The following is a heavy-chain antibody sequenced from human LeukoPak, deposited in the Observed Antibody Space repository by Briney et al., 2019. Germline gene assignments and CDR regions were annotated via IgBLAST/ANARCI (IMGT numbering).Heavy chain of an antibody. J-gene: IGHJ6*02. CDR1: GYTFTSYS. CDR3: ARSTGSGWFLDV. Sequence: GASVKASCTASGYTFTSYSISWVRQAPGQGLEWMGWISAYNGNTNYAQKLQGRVTMTTDTSTSTAYMELRSLRSDDTAVYYCARSTGSGWFLDVWGQGTTVTVSS. D-gene: IGHD6-19*01. V-gene: IGHV1-18*01. CDR2: ISAYNGNT.